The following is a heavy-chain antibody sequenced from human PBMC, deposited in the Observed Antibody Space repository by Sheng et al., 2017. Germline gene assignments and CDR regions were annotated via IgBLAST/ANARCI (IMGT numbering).Heavy chain of an antibody. CDR1: GFSFSSYG. CDR3: AKEESTAATYYYYCMDV. Sequence: QVQLVESGGGVVQPGRSLRLSCAASGFSFSSYGMHWVRQAPGKGLEWVAVISYDGNNKYYADSVKGRFTISRDNSKNTVFLQMNSLRGEDTAMYYCAKEESTAATYYYYCMDVWGQGTTVTVSS. J-gene: IGHJ6*02. CDR2: ISYDGNNK. D-gene: IGHD2-2*01. V-gene: IGHV3-30*18.